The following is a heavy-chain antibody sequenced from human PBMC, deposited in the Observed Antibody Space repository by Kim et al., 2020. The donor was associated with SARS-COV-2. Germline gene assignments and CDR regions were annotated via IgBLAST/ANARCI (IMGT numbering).Heavy chain of an antibody. V-gene: IGHV4-59*01. D-gene: IGHD3-3*01. CDR3: ARSRVGVGVFDY. J-gene: IGHJ4*02. Sequence: NYNPSRKSRVTISVDTSKNQFSLKETSVTAAETAVYYCARSRVGVGVFDYWGQGTLVTVSS.